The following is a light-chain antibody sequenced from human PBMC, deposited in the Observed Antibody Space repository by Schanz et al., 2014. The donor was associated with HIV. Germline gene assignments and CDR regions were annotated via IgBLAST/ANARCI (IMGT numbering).Light chain of an antibody. CDR1: SGDVGGHNY. Sequence: QSALTQPPSASGSPGQSVTISCTGTSGDVGGHNYVSWYQQHPGKAPKLMIYDVNKRPSGVSSRFSGSKSGNTASLTISGLQAEDEADYYCCSYTTTSTYVFGAGTKLTVL. J-gene: IGLJ1*01. V-gene: IGLV2-14*01. CDR3: CSYTTTSTYV. CDR2: DVN.